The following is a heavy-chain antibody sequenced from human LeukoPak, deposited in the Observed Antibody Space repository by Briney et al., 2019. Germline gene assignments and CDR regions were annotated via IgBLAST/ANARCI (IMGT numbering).Heavy chain of an antibody. V-gene: IGHV3-9*01. CDR1: GFPFDDYA. CDR3: AKGQYSGYDSRSDY. D-gene: IGHD5-12*01. J-gene: IGHJ4*02. Sequence: PGGSLRLPCSASGFPFDDYAMHWVRHAPGKGLQWVSGISWNGGGIAYADSVKGRFTISRDNAKKPLYLQTNSLRAEDTAFYYCAKGQYSGYDSRSDYWGQGTLVTVSS. CDR2: ISWNGGGI.